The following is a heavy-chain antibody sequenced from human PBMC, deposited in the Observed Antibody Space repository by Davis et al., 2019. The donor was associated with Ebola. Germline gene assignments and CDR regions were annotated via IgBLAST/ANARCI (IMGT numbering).Heavy chain of an antibody. J-gene: IGHJ6*04. CDR1: GFSFSDDY. Sequence: GGSLRLSCAASGFSFSDDYMSWIRQAPGKGLEWLSYITSSGSSVYYADSVKGRFTMSRDNAKNLLYLQMNSLRAEDTAVYYCAIDTAMVGVRYYGMDVWGKGTTVTVFS. CDR3: AIDTAMVGVRYYGMDV. D-gene: IGHD5-18*01. V-gene: IGHV3-11*04. CDR2: ITSSGSSV.